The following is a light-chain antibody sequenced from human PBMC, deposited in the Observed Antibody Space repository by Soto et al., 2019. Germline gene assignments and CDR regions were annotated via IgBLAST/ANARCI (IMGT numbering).Light chain of an antibody. Sequence: DIQMTQSPSSLSASVGDRVTITCRASQTITYLHWYQQIPGRAPKFLISTASILQSGVPSRFSGSGSGTEFSLTINTLQREDFATYYCQQLKRYPLSFGGGTKVEIK. V-gene: IGKV1-39*01. J-gene: IGKJ4*01. CDR1: QTITY. CDR2: TAS. CDR3: QQLKRYPLS.